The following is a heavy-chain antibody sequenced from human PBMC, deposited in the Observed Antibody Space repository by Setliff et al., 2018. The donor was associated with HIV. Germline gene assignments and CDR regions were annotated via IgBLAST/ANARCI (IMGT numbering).Heavy chain of an antibody. J-gene: IGHJ5*02. D-gene: IGHD3-10*01. CDR2: IHYTGTT. Sequence: SETLSLTCTVSGGSISSSSFYWNWFRQYPGKGLEWIGYIHYTGTTNQNPSLRSLITISLDTSKNQFSLKLTSVTAADTAVYYCARAPYVSGSFGWFDPWGQGTLVTVSS. CDR1: GGSISSSSFY. V-gene: IGHV4-31*01. CDR3: ARAPYVSGSFGWFDP.